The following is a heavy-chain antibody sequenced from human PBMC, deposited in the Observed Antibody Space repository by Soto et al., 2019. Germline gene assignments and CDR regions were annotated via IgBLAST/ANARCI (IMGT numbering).Heavy chain of an antibody. CDR3: ARAYYSGAGSSPRHDF. V-gene: IGHV3-21*01. CDR2: ISSSISYI. D-gene: IGHD3-10*01. J-gene: IGHJ4*02. Sequence: GGSLSLSCASSGFTFSSYIMNWVRQAPGKGLEWVSSISSSISYIYYPDSVKGRFTISRDNAKNSLYLQMNSLRAEDTAVYYCARAYYSGAGSSPRHDFWGQGTRVTVSS. CDR1: GFTFSSYI.